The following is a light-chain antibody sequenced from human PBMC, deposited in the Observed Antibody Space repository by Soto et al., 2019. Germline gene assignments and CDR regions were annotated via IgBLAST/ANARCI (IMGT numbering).Light chain of an antibody. V-gene: IGLV2-14*01. CDR1: SSDVGGYNF. CDR2: EVN. Sequence: QSALTQPACVSGSPGQSITISCTGTSSDVGGYNFVFWYQHHPGKAPKLMIYEVNNRPSGVSDRFSGSKSGNTASLTISGLQAEDEADYYCSSHTSRNTVVFGGGTQLTVL. CDR3: SSHTSRNTVV. J-gene: IGLJ2*01.